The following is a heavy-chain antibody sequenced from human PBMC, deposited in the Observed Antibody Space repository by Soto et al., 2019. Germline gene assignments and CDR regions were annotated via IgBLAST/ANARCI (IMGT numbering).Heavy chain of an antibody. Sequence: QLQLQESGSGLVKPSQTLSLTCAVSGGSISSGGYSWSWIRQPPGKGLEWIGYISPSGSTYYTPSIKSRVTIAVDRSKNQVSLQLSSVTAAVSAVYYCAGVRGPFGCGECYPPTPNWFDPWGQGTLVTVAS. CDR1: GGSISSGGYS. J-gene: IGHJ5*02. V-gene: IGHV4-30-2*01. CDR2: ISPSGST. D-gene: IGHD2-21*01. CDR3: AGVRGPFGCGECYPPTPNWFDP.